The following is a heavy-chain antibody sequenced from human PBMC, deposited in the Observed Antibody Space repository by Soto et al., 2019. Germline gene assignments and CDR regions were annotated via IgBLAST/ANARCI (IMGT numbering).Heavy chain of an antibody. CDR2: INSDGSST. Sequence: EVQLVESGGGLVQPGGSLRLSCEASGFTFSTFWMHWVRQAPGKGLVWVSRINSDGSSTNYADSVKGRVTISRDNAKNTLYLQLNSLRPEDTAVYYCARDFENWSQRTLVTVSS. J-gene: IGHJ4*02. CDR1: GFTFSTFW. CDR3: ARDFEN. V-gene: IGHV3-74*01.